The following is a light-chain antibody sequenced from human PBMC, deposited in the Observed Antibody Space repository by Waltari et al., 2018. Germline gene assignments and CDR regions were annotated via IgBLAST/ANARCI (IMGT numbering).Light chain of an antibody. CDR1: SSTIGAGYD. J-gene: IGLJ2*01. Sequence: QSVLTQPPSVSGAPGPRVTISFTGSSSTIGAGYDVHGYQQLPGTAPKLLISGNSNRPSGVPDRFSGSKSGTSASLAITGLQAEDEADYYCQSYDSSLSAVVFGGGTKLTVL. CDR2: GNS. CDR3: QSYDSSLSAVV. V-gene: IGLV1-40*01.